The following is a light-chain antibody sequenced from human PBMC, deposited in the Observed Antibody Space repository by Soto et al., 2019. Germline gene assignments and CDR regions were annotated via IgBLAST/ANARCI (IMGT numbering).Light chain of an antibody. CDR2: DAS. CDR3: QQRVNWPPLT. Sequence: EVVMTQSPASLSLSPGERATLSCRASQSISSYLAWYQQKPGQAPRLLIYDASNRATGIPARFSGSVSGTDFTLTISSLEPEDFAVYYCQQRVNWPPLTFGGGTKVEI. CDR1: QSISSY. V-gene: IGKV3-11*01. J-gene: IGKJ4*01.